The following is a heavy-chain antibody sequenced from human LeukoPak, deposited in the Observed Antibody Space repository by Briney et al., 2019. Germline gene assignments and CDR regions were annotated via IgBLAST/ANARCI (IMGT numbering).Heavy chain of an antibody. J-gene: IGHJ4*02. CDR1: GGSISSYY. D-gene: IGHD3-3*01. CDR3: ARAVRSDLWSGYEQAGFDY. V-gene: IGHV4-59*01. Sequence: SETLSLTCTVSGGSISSYYWSWIRQPPGKGLEWIGYIYYSGSTNYNPSLKSRVTISVDTSKNQFSLKLSSVTAADTAVYYCARAVRSDLWSGYEQAGFDYWGQGTLVTVSS. CDR2: IYYSGST.